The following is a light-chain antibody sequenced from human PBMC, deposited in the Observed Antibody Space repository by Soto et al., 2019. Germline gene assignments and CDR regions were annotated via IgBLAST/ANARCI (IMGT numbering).Light chain of an antibody. V-gene: IGKV1-5*03. J-gene: IGKJ1*01. CDR2: KAS. CDR1: HSISSW. CDR3: QQYNSYWT. Sequence: DIQMTQSPSTLSASVGDRVTITCRASHSISSWLAWYQQKPGKAPKLLIYKASSLESGVPSRFSGSGSGTEFTITIISMQPDDFATYYCQQYNSYWTFGQGTKVAIK.